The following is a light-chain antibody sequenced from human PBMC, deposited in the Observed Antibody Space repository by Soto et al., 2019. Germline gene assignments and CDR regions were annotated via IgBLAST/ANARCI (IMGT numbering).Light chain of an antibody. CDR1: SSDVGGYNY. CDR2: DVS. Sequence: QSVLTQPASVSGSPGQSITISCTGTSSDVGGYNYVSWYQQHPDKAPKLMIYDVSNRPSGVSNRFSGSKSGNTASLTISGLQAEDEADYYCSSYTSSTFYVFGTGTKVTVL. J-gene: IGLJ1*01. V-gene: IGLV2-14*01. CDR3: SSYTSSTFYV.